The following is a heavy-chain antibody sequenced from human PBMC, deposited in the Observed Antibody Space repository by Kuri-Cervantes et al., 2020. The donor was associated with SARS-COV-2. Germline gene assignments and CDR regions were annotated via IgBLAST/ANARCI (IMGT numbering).Heavy chain of an antibody. Sequence: GGSLRLSCAASGFTFSSYGMHWVRQAPGKGLEWVAVIWYDGSNKYYADSVKGRFTISRDNSKNTLYLQMNSLRAEGTAVYYCARANVRAILSYYYYYGMDVWGQGTTVTVSS. V-gene: IGHV3-33*01. CDR3: ARANVRAILSYYYYYGMDV. D-gene: IGHD3-16*02. J-gene: IGHJ6*02. CDR2: IWYDGSNK. CDR1: GFTFSSYG.